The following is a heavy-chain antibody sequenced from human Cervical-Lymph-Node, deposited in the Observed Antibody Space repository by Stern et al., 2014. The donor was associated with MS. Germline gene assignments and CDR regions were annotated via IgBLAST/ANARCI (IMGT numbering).Heavy chain of an antibody. D-gene: IGHD2-21*02. CDR3: AREYVEASGVGYLYYGLDV. Sequence: MQLVESGAEVKKPGASVKVSCKASGYTFINYYMHWVRQAPGHGLEWMGIINTLGGSTDYTQKFQGRLTMTRDTSTTTDSMELSGLRPEDTAVYYCAREYVEASGVGYLYYGLDVWGQGTTVIVSS. CDR1: GYTFINYY. CDR2: INTLGGST. J-gene: IGHJ6*02. V-gene: IGHV1-46*01.